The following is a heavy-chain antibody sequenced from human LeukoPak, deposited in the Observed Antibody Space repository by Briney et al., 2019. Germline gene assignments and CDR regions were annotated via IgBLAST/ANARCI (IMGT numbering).Heavy chain of an antibody. V-gene: IGHV5-10-1*01. CDR1: GYSFTSYW. J-gene: IGHJ6*04. Sequence: PGGSLKISCKGSGYSFTSYWISWVRQMPGKGLEWMGRIDPSDSYTNYSPSFQGHVTISADKSISTAYLQWSSLKASDTAMYYCARLSIVVVPAAYGNLDDYGMDVWGKGTTVTVSS. CDR2: IDPSDSYT. CDR3: ARLSIVVVPAAYGNLDDYGMDV. D-gene: IGHD2-2*01.